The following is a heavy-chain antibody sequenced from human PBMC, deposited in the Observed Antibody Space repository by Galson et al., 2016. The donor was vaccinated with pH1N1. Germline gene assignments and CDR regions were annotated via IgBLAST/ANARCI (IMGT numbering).Heavy chain of an antibody. D-gene: IGHD2-21*02. CDR3: ARDPSYGGGDCYLGGAFDI. CDR1: GYSFTRYY. Sequence: SVKVSCKASGYSFTRYYVHWVRQAPGQGLEWMGIITPTDGSTRYAQKLQGRVAMTRDTSTSTVYMELSSLRSEDRAVYYCARDPSYGGGDCYLGGAFDIWGQGTMVTVSS. V-gene: IGHV1-46*04. CDR2: ITPTDGST. J-gene: IGHJ3*02.